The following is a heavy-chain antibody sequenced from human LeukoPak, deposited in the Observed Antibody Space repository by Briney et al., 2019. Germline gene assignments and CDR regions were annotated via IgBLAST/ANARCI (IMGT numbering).Heavy chain of an antibody. CDR2: ISYDGSNK. Sequence: PGGSLRLSCAASGFTFSSYAMHWVRQAPGKGLEWVAVISYDGSNKYYADSVKGRFTISRDNAKNSLYLQMNSLRAEDTAVYYCARDALTTRAFDYWGQGTLVPVSS. CDR3: ARDALTTRAFDY. J-gene: IGHJ4*02. V-gene: IGHV3-30-3*01. D-gene: IGHD4-11*01. CDR1: GFTFSSYA.